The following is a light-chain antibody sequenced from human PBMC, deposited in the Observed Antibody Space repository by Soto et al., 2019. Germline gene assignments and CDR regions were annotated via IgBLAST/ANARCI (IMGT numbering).Light chain of an antibody. Sequence: TQSPGTLSSSPWERATLSCRASQSVSSNYLAWYQQKPGQAPRLLIYGASSRATGIPDRFSGSGSGTEFTLTISRLEPEDFAVYYCQQYGSSSITFGQGTRLEIK. CDR1: QSVSSNY. CDR3: QQYGSSSIT. J-gene: IGKJ5*01. CDR2: GAS. V-gene: IGKV3-20*01.